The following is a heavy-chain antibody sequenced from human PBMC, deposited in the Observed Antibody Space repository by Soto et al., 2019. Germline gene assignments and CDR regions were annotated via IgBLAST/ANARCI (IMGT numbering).Heavy chain of an antibody. D-gene: IGHD3-22*01. CDR3: ARDPVYYYSSGYWGDPFDI. J-gene: IGHJ3*02. Sequence: ASVKVSCKASGYTFTSYGISWVRQAPGQGLEWMGWISAYNGNTNYAQKLQGRVTMTTDTSTSTAYMELRSLRSDDTAVYYCARDPVYYYSSGYWGDPFDIPGQRTIDPGSS. V-gene: IGHV1-18*01. CDR1: GYTFTSYG. CDR2: ISAYNGNT.